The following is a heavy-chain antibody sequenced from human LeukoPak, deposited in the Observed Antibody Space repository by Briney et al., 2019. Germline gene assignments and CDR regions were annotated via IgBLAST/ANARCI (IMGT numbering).Heavy chain of an antibody. J-gene: IGHJ4*02. CDR2: IYYSGST. CDR1: GGSISSGSYY. D-gene: IGHD5-12*01. Sequence: SETLSLTCTVSGGSISSGSYYWSWIRQPPGKGLEWIGYIYYSGSTNYNPSLKSRVTISVDTSKNRFSLKLSSVTAADTAVYYCARDRYSGYDYWGQGTLVTVSS. V-gene: IGHV4-61*01. CDR3: ARDRYSGYDY.